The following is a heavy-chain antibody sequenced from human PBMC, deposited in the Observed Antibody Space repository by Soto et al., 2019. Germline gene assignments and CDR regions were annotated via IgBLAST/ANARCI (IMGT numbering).Heavy chain of an antibody. CDR2: IYYSGST. CDR1: GGSISSSSYY. V-gene: IGHV4-39*01. J-gene: IGHJ4*02. Sequence: QLQLQESGPGLVKPSETLSLTCTVSGGSISSSSYYWGWIRQPPGKGLEWIGSIYYSGSTYYNPSLKSRVTISVDTSKNQFSLKLSSVTAADTAVYYCARRRVGYGDFDYWGQGTLVTVSS. CDR3: ARRRVGYGDFDY. D-gene: IGHD4-17*01.